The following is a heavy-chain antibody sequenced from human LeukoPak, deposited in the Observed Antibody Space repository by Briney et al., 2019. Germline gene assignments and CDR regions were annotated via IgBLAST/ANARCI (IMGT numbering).Heavy chain of an antibody. CDR3: ARRSRNYSNYVGWFDP. D-gene: IGHD4-11*01. J-gene: IGHJ5*02. Sequence: SETLSLTCAVYGGSFSGYYWTWIRQPPGKGLERIGEINHSGSTNYNPSLKSRVTISVDTSKNQFSLNLSSVTAADTAVYYCARRSRNYSNYVGWFDPWGQGTLVTVSS. CDR1: GGSFSGYY. V-gene: IGHV4-34*01. CDR2: INHSGST.